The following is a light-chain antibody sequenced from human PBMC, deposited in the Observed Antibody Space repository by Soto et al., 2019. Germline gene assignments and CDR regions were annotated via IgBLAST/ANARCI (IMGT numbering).Light chain of an antibody. V-gene: IGLV2-8*01. CDR1: SSDVGGYNY. CDR3: SSYTGNYILV. CDR2: EVT. J-gene: IGLJ2*01. Sequence: QSALTQPPSASGSPGQSVTISCTGTSSDVGGYNYVSWYQQHPGKAPKLMIYEVTKRPSGVPDRFSGSKSGNTASLTVSGLQAEDEADYYCSSYTGNYILVLGGGTKLTVL.